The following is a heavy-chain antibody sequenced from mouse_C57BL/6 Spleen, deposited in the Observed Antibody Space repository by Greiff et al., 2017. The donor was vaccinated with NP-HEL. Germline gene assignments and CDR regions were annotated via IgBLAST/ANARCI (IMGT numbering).Heavy chain of an antibody. J-gene: IGHJ3*01. CDR3: ARDPLIYYYGSSSPAWFAY. Sequence: EVKLVESGGGLVKPGGSLKLSCAASGFTFSSYAMSWVRQTPEKRLEWVATISDGGSYTYYPDNVKGRVTISRDNAKNNLYLQMSHLKSEDTAMYYCARDPLIYYYGSSSPAWFAYWGQGTLVTVSA. CDR1: GFTFSSYA. D-gene: IGHD1-1*01. CDR2: ISDGGSYT. V-gene: IGHV5-4*01.